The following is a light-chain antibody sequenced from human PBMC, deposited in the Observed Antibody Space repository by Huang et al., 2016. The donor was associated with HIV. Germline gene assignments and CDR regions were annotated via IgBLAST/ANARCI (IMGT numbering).Light chain of an antibody. CDR2: EAS. CDR3: QQRTKWPPVLT. V-gene: IGKV3-11*01. J-gene: IGKJ4*01. Sequence: EIVLTQSPATLSLAPGDRATLSCRASQSVGVYLAWYQQKPGQAPSLLILEASNRATGIPDRFSGSGSGTDFTLTIDSLQPDDFAIYYCQQRTKWPPVLTFGGGTRVEIK. CDR1: QSVGVY.